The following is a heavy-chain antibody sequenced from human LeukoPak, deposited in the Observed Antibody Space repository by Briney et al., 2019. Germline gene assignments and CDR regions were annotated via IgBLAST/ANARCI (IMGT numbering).Heavy chain of an antibody. D-gene: IGHD3-3*01. J-gene: IGHJ4*02. CDR1: GFTFDDYT. CDR2: ISWDGGST. CDR3: AKDYGAYYDFWSGHFDY. Sequence: GGSLRLSCAASGFTFDDYTMHWVRQAPGKGLEWVSLISWDGGSTYYADSVKGRFTISRDNSENSLYLQMNSLRTEDTALYYCAKDYGAYYDFWSGHFDYWGQGTLVTVSS. V-gene: IGHV3-43*01.